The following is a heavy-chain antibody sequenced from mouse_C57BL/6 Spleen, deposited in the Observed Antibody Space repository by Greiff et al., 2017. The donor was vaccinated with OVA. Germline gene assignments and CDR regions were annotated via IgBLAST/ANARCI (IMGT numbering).Heavy chain of an antibody. D-gene: IGHD1-1*01. CDR3: ANYYGSSYEGY. Sequence: QVHVEQSGAELARPGASVKLSCKASGYTFTSYGISWVKQRTGQGLEWIGEIYPRSGNTYYNEKLKGKATLTADKSSSTAYMELRSLTSEDSAVYFCANYYGSSYEGYWGQGTTLTVSS. CDR2: IYPRSGNT. CDR1: GYTFTSYG. V-gene: IGHV1-81*01. J-gene: IGHJ2*01.